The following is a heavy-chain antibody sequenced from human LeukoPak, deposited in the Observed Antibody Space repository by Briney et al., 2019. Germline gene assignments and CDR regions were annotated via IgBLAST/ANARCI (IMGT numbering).Heavy chain of an antibody. J-gene: IGHJ3*02. Sequence: SVKVSCKASGGTFSSYAISWVRQAPGQGLEWMGGIIPIFGTANYAQKFQGRVTITTDESTCTAYMELSSLRSEDTAVYYCACSGYLVSRFSVFDIWGQGTMVTVSS. D-gene: IGHD3-22*01. V-gene: IGHV1-69*05. CDR3: ACSGYLVSRFSVFDI. CDR2: IIPIFGTA. CDR1: GGTFSSYA.